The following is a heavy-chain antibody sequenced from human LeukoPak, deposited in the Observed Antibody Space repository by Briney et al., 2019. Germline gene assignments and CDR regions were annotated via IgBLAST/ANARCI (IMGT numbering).Heavy chain of an antibody. CDR3: AKDRSYYYDSSGYYAIV. Sequence: GGSLRLSCAASGFTFSSYAMSWVRQAPGKGLEWVSAISGSGGGTYYADSVKGRFTISRDNSKNTLYLQMNSLRAEDTAVYYCAKDRSYYYDSSGYYAIVWGQGTLVTVSS. J-gene: IGHJ4*02. CDR2: ISGSGGGT. D-gene: IGHD3-22*01. V-gene: IGHV3-23*01. CDR1: GFTFSSYA.